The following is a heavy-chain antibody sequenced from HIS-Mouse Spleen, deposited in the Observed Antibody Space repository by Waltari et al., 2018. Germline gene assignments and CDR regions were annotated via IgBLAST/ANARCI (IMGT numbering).Heavy chain of an antibody. V-gene: IGHV4-31*03. CDR3: ARSPYYDFWSGYSDNWFDP. CDR2: IYYRGST. CDR1: GGSISSGGYY. Sequence: QVQLQESGPGLVKPSQTMSLTCTVSGGSISSGGYYWSWIRQHPGKGLEWIGDIYYRGSTYYNPSLNSRVPISVDTSKNQFSLKLSSVTAADTAVYYCARSPYYDFWSGYSDNWFDPWGQGTLVTVSS. D-gene: IGHD3-3*01. J-gene: IGHJ5*02.